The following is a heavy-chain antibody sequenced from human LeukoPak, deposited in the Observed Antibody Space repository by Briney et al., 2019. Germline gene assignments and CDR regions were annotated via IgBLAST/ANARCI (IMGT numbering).Heavy chain of an antibody. D-gene: IGHD6-19*01. CDR1: GFTFSSYA. CDR3: ARDQKEPGYSSGWYVL. CDR2: ISYDGSNK. J-gene: IGHJ4*02. V-gene: IGHV3-30*07. Sequence: GGSLRLSCAASGFTFSSYAMHWVRQAPGKVLEWVAVISYDGSNKYYADSVKGRFTISRDNAKNSLYLQMNSLRAEDTAVYYCARDQKEPGYSSGWYVLWGQGTLVTVSS.